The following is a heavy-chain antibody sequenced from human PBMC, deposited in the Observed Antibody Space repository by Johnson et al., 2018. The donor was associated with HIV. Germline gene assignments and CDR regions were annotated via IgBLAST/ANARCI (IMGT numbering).Heavy chain of an antibody. V-gene: IGHV3-23*04. CDR1: RIFFDDYG. Sequence: EVQLVESGGGVVRPGGSLRLSCADSRIFFDDYGMSVVRQSPGKGLEWVSAISGSGGSTYYADSVKGRFTISSDNSKNTLYLQMNSLRAEDTAVYYCALDGRRGYSYDWGHDAFDIWGQGTMVTVSS. D-gene: IGHD5-18*01. CDR3: ALDGRRGYSYDWGHDAFDI. J-gene: IGHJ3*02. CDR2: ISGSGGST.